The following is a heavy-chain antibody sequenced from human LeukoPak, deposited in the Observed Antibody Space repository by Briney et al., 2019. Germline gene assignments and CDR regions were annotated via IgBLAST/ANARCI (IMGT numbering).Heavy chain of an antibody. CDR1: GGSFSGYY. V-gene: IGHV4-34*01. D-gene: IGHD2-2*01. J-gene: IGHJ4*02. CDR2: INHSGST. CDR3: ARPHCSSTSCYWDY. Sequence: SEALSLTCAVYGGSFSGYYWSWIRQPPGKGLEWIGEINHSGSTNYNPSLKSRVTISVDTSKNQFSLKLSSVTAADTAVYYCARPHCSSTSCYWDYWGQGTLVTVSS.